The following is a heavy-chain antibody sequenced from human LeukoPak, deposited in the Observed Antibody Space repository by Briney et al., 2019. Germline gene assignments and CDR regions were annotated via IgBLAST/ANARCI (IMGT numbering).Heavy chain of an antibody. CDR2: INSDGSST. J-gene: IGHJ6*03. D-gene: IGHD6-25*01. Sequence: GGSLRLSCAASGFTFSSYWMHWARQAPGKGLVWVSRINSDGSSTSYADSVKGRFTISRDNAKNTLYLQMNSLRAEDTAVYYCARDQPLRLRQLYYYYMDVWGKGTTVTVSS. CDR1: GFTFSSYW. V-gene: IGHV3-74*01. CDR3: ARDQPLRLRQLYYYYMDV.